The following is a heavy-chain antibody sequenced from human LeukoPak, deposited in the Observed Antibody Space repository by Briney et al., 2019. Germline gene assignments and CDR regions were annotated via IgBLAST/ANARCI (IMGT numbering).Heavy chain of an antibody. J-gene: IGHJ3*02. D-gene: IGHD3-22*01. CDR2: IRYDGSNK. V-gene: IGHV3-30*02. CDR3: AKDANTYYYDSSGYYPGYAFDI. CDR1: GFTFSSYG. Sequence: GGSLRLSCAASGFTFSSYGMHWVRQAPGKGLEWVAFIRYDGSNKYYADSVKGRFTISRDNSKNTLYLQMNSLRAEDTAVYYCAKDANTYYYDSSGYYPGYAFDIWGQGTMVTVSS.